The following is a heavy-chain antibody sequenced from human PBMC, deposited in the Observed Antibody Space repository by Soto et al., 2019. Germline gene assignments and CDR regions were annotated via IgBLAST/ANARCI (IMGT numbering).Heavy chain of an antibody. D-gene: IGHD3-3*01. CDR3: APKDGFWSGYYY. J-gene: IGHJ4*02. CDR1: GGSFSGYY. V-gene: IGHV4-34*01. Sequence: SETLSLTCAVYGGSFSGYYWSWIRQPPGKGLEWIGEINHSGSTNYNPSLKSRVTISVDTSKNQFSLKLSSVTAADTAVYYCAPKDGFWSGYYYWGQGTLVTVSS. CDR2: INHSGST.